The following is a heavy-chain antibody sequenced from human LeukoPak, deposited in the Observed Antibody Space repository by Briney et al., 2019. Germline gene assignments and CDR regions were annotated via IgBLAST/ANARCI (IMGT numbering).Heavy chain of an antibody. CDR2: ISTSGSTT. Sequence: GGSLRLSCPASGFTFSDYEINWVRQAAGRGLEWVSCISTSGSTTYYADSVKGRFAISRDNAKNSLFLQMNTLTAEDTAVYYCARGALHVFDYWGQGTPVTVSS. J-gene: IGHJ4*01. CDR3: ARGALHVFDY. CDR1: GFTFSDYE. D-gene: IGHD3-10*02. V-gene: IGHV3-48*03.